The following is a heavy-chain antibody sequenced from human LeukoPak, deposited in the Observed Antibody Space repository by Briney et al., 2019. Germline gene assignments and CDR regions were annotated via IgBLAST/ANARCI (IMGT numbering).Heavy chain of an antibody. V-gene: IGHV5-51*01. CDR2: IYPADSDI. J-gene: IGHJ5*02. CDR3: ARFRAAGTWRWFDP. Sequence: GESLKISCKGSGYMFTTYYIGWVRQMPGKGLEWMGIIYPADSDIRYSPSFQGQVTISVDMSISTAYLQWNSLKASDTAIYYCARFRAAGTWRWFDPWGQGTLVTVSS. D-gene: IGHD6-13*01. CDR1: GYMFTTYY.